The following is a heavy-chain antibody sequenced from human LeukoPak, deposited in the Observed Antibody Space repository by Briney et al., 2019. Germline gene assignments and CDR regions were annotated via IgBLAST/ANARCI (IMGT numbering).Heavy chain of an antibody. CDR2: ISSSSSTI. CDR3: AMGRRTYYGFWSGYYDY. CDR1: GFTFSSYS. J-gene: IGHJ4*02. D-gene: IGHD3-3*01. Sequence: GGSLRLSCAASGFTFSSYSMNWVRQAPGKGLEWVSYISSSSSTIYYADSVKGRFTISRDNAKNSLYLQMNSLRAEDTAVYYCAMGRRTYYGFWSGYYDYWGQGTLVTVSS. V-gene: IGHV3-48*01.